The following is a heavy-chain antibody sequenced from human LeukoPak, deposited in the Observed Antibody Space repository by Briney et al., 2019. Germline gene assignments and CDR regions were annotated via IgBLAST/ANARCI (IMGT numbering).Heavy chain of an antibody. J-gene: IGHJ6*03. V-gene: IGHV1-69*06. CDR1: GGTFSSYA. CDR3: ARVVGLTGYSSSWYSGYYYYMDV. D-gene: IGHD6-13*01. Sequence: ASVKVSCKASGGTFSSYAISWVRQAPGQGLEWMGEIIPMFGTANYAQKFQDRVTITADKSTSTAYMELSSLRSEDTAVYYCARVVGLTGYSSSWYSGYYYYMDVWGRGTTVTVSS. CDR2: IIPMFGTA.